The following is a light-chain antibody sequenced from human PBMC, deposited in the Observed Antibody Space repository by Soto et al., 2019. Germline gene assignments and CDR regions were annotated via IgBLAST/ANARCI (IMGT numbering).Light chain of an antibody. J-gene: IGLJ2*01. V-gene: IGLV2-14*01. CDR3: SSYTSSSTLGVV. Sequence: QSVLTQPASVSGSPGQSITISCTGTSSDVGGYNYVSWYQQHPGKAPKLMIYDVSNRPSGVSNRFSGSKSSNTASLTISGLQAEDEADYYCSSYTSSSTLGVVFGGGTKLTVL. CDR1: SSDVGGYNY. CDR2: DVS.